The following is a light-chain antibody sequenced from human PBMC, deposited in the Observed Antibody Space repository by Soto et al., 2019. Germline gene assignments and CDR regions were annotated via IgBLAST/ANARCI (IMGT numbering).Light chain of an antibody. J-gene: IGKJ1*01. CDR1: QTISDT. Sequence: EIVMTQSPATLSVSPGGRATLSCRASQTISDTLAWYQQKPGQAPRLLIHGASTRATGFPARFSGSGSGTDSGLDISSLQSEDFAVYYCKPYNNWKWTFGQGTKV. CDR2: GAS. V-gene: IGKV3-15*01. CDR3: KPYNNWKWT.